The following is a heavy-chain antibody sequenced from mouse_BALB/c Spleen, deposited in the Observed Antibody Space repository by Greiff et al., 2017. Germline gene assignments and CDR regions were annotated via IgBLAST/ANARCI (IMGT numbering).Heavy chain of an antibody. CDR1: GFTFSSYA. J-gene: IGHJ1*01. V-gene: IGHV5-9-4*01. CDR2: ISSGGSYT. D-gene: IGHD2-3*01. Sequence: EVKVVESGGGLVQPGGSRKLSCAASGFTFSSYAMSWVRQSPEKRLEWVAEISSGGSYTYYPDTVTGRFTISRDNAKNTLYLEMSSLRSEDTAMYYCARASMTRYFDVWGAGTTVTVSS. CDR3: ARASMTRYFDV.